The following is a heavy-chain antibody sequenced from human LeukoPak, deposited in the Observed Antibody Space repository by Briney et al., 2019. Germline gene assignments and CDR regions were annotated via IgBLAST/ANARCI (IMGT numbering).Heavy chain of an antibody. CDR2: IYYSGST. Sequence: NPSETLSLTCTVSGGSISSSSYYWGWIRQPPGKGLEWIGSIYYSGSTYYNPSLKSRVTISVDTSKNQFSLTLSSVTAADAAVYYCARAGDYYVSGSYLGYWGQGTLVTVSS. D-gene: IGHD3-10*01. CDR3: ARAGDYYVSGSYLGY. CDR1: GGSISSSSYY. V-gene: IGHV4-39*07. J-gene: IGHJ4*02.